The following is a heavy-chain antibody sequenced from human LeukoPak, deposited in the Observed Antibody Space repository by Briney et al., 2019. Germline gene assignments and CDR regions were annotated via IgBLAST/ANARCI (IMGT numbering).Heavy chain of an antibody. J-gene: IGHJ6*04. CDR2: ISSSGSTI. Sequence: GGSLRLSCAASGFTFSSYEKNWVRQAPGKGLEWVSYISSSGSTIYYADSVKGRFTISRDNAKNSLYLQMNSLRAEDTAVYYCARAPQDPYCSSTSCYDNYYGMDVWGKGTTVTVSS. V-gene: IGHV3-48*03. CDR1: GFTFSSYE. D-gene: IGHD2-2*01. CDR3: ARAPQDPYCSSTSCYDNYYGMDV.